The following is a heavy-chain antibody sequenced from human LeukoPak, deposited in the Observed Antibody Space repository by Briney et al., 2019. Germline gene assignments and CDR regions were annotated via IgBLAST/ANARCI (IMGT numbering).Heavy chain of an antibody. Sequence: PGGSLRLSCAASGFIFSDHYMDWVRQAPGKGLEWVGRTRNRANRFTTEYAASVKGRFTISRDDSKNSLYLQMNSLKTEDTAVYYCVVSYAIIYNYWGQGTLVTVSS. D-gene: IGHD3-16*01. V-gene: IGHV3-72*01. CDR1: GFIFSDHY. CDR3: VVSYAIIYNY. CDR2: TRNRANRFTT. J-gene: IGHJ4*02.